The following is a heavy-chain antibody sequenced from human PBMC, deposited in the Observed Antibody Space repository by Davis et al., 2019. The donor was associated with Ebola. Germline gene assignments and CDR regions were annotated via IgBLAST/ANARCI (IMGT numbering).Heavy chain of an antibody. CDR3: ARSREEQGVYY. Sequence: PGGSLRLSCTASGFTFHDFAMHWVRQAPGKGLEWVSGISWNSDTIAYADSVKGRFTISRDNAKNSLYLQMNSLRAEDTAVYYCARSREEQGVYYWGQGTLVTVSS. V-gene: IGHV3-9*01. CDR2: ISWNSDTI. D-gene: IGHD1/OR15-1a*01. CDR1: GFTFHDFA. J-gene: IGHJ4*02.